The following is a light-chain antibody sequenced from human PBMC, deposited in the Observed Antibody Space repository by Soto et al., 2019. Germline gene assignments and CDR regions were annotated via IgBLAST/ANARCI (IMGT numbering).Light chain of an antibody. CDR2: AAA. Sequence: AIQMAQSPSSLSASVGDRVTITCRASQGIGNDVGWFQQKPGKAPKLLIYAAATLPSGVPSRLSGSRSGTDFSLTISGQQPEYFAPYYCLREHNYPLAFGGGTKVEIK. J-gene: IGKJ4*01. CDR3: LREHNYPLA. CDR1: QGIGND. V-gene: IGKV1-6*02.